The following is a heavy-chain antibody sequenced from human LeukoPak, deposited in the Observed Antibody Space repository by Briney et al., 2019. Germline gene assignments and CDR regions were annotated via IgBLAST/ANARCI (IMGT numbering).Heavy chain of an antibody. V-gene: IGHV4-39*01. CDR3: ARQFSYGPYRYFDY. D-gene: IGHD5-18*01. J-gene: IGHJ4*02. CDR2: IYYSGST. CDR1: GGSISSSSYH. Sequence: SETLSLTCTVSGGSISSSSYHWGWIRQPPGKGLEWIGSIYYSGSTYYKSSLKSRVTISVDTSKNQFSLKLSSVTAADTAVYYCARQFSYGPYRYFDYWGQGTLVTVSS.